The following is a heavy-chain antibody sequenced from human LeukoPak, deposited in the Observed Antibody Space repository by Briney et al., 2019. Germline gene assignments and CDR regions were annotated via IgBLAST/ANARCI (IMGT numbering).Heavy chain of an antibody. J-gene: IGHJ3*02. CDR2: ISAYNGNT. Sequence: ASVKVSCKASGYTFTSYGISWVRQAPGQGLEWMGWISAYNGNTNYAQKLQGRVTMTTDTSTSTAYMELRSLRSDDTAVYYCARDRVEMATRPQGPHDAFDIWGQGTMVTVSS. V-gene: IGHV1-18*01. CDR1: GYTFTSYG. CDR3: ARDRVEMATRPQGPHDAFDI. D-gene: IGHD5-24*01.